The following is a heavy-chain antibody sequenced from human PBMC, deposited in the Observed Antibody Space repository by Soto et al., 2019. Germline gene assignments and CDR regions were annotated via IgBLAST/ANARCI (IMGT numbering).Heavy chain of an antibody. CDR3: ARTGLQIIQATSYDYGLDV. CDR2: IWHDGTNR. Sequence: QVQLVESGGGVVQPGTSLRLSCEASGFTFNSFGMHWVRQAPGKGLEWVAMIWHDGTNRYYVDSVKGRFTISRDNSKDTLYLQMNNLRAEDTAVYYCARTGLQIIQATSYDYGLDVWGQGTTVTVSS. D-gene: IGHD3-3*01. CDR1: GFTFNSFG. V-gene: IGHV3-33*01. J-gene: IGHJ6*02.